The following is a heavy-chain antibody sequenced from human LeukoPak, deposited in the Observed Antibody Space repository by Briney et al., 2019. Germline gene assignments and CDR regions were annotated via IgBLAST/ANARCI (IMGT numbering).Heavy chain of an antibody. CDR2: IYYSGST. CDR1: GGSISSGGYY. V-gene: IGHV4-31*03. CDR3: ARLSTRSFSYYFDY. D-gene: IGHD2-15*01. J-gene: IGHJ4*02. Sequence: DPSETLSLTCTVSGGSISSGGYYWSWIRQHPGKGLEWIGYIYYSGSTYYNPSLKSRATISVDTSKNQFSLNLSSVTAADTALYYCARLSTRSFSYYFDYWGQGTLVTVSS.